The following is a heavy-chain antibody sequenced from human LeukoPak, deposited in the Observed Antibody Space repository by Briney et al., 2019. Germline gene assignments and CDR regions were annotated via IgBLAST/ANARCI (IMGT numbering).Heavy chain of an antibody. CDR3: AREDCSSTSCYHDY. Sequence: GGSLRLSCAASGFTFSSYAMHWVRQAPGKGLEWVAVISYDGSNKYYADSVKGRFTISRDNSKNTLYLQMNSLRAEDTAVYYCAREDCSSTSCYHDYWGQGTLVTVSS. CDR2: ISYDGSNK. V-gene: IGHV3-30*04. J-gene: IGHJ4*02. D-gene: IGHD2-2*01. CDR1: GFTFSSYA.